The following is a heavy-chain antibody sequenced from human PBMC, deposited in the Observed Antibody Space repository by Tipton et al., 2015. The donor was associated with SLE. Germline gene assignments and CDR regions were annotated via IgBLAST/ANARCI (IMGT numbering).Heavy chain of an antibody. CDR3: ARDFSEEGIAAAGGAFDI. J-gene: IGHJ3*02. Sequence: TLSLTCTVSGGSISSGGYYWSWIRQHPGKGLEWIGYIYYSGSTYYNPSLKSRVTISVDTSKNQFSLKLSSVTAADTAVYYCARDFSEEGIAAAGGAFDIWGQGTMVTVSS. D-gene: IGHD6-13*01. V-gene: IGHV4-31*03. CDR2: IYYSGST. CDR1: GGSISSGGYY.